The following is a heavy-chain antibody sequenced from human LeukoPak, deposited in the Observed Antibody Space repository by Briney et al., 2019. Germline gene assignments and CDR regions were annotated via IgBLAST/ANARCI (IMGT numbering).Heavy chain of an antibody. CDR3: ARDMLLEWLSLSLYYYYGMDV. D-gene: IGHD3-3*01. Sequence: GGSLRLSCAASGFTFSSYAMSWVRQAPGKGLEWVSAISGSGGSTYYADSVKGRFTISRDNSKNTLYLQMNSLRAEDTAVYYCARDMLLEWLSLSLYYYYGMDVWGQGTTVTVSS. CDR2: ISGSGGST. J-gene: IGHJ6*02. V-gene: IGHV3-23*01. CDR1: GFTFSSYA.